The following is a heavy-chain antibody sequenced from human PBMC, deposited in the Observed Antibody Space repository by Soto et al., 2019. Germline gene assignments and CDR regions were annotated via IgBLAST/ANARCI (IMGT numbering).Heavy chain of an antibody. Sequence: SSVKVSCKASGYTFTSYYMHWVLQAPGQGLEWMGIINPSGGSTSYAQKFQGRVTMTRDTSTSTVYMELSSLRSEDTAVYYCARDRGEYSSSFYFDYWGQGTLVTVSS. CDR3: ARDRGEYSSSFYFDY. CDR2: INPSGGST. J-gene: IGHJ4*02. CDR1: GYTFTSYY. D-gene: IGHD6-6*01. V-gene: IGHV1-46*01.